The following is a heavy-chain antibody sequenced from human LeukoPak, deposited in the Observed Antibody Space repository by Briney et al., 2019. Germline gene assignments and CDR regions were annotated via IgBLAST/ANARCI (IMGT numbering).Heavy chain of an antibody. V-gene: IGHV3-7*01. J-gene: IGHJ5*02. CDR1: GFTFSSNW. D-gene: IGHD6-13*01. CDR3: ARGGYTSSWFWNL. Sequence: PGGSLRLSCAASGFTFSSNWMTWVRQAPGKGLEWVANIKRDESEKYYVDSVKGRFTISRDNAKNSLYLQMNSLRAEDTSVYYCARGGYTSSWFWNLWGQGTLVTVSS. CDR2: IKRDESEK.